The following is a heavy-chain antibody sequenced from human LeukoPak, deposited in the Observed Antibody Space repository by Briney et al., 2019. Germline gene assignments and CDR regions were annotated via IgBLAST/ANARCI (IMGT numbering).Heavy chain of an antibody. Sequence: ASVKVSCKASGGTFSSYAISWVRQAPGQGLEWMGWISAYNGNTNYAQKLQGRVTMTTDTSTSTAYMELRSLRSDDTAVYYCARPALPGIAAAGILDPWGQGTLVTVSS. J-gene: IGHJ5*02. CDR3: ARPALPGIAAAGILDP. CDR2: ISAYNGNT. D-gene: IGHD6-13*01. V-gene: IGHV1-18*01. CDR1: GGTFSSYA.